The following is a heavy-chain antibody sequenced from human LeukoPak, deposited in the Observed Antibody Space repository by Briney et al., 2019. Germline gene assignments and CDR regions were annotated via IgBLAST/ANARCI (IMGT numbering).Heavy chain of an antibody. J-gene: IGHJ5*02. V-gene: IGHV3-48*03. CDR3: ASHSTTVTTFFWFDP. CDR1: GFTFSSYE. Sequence: GGSLRLSCAASGFTFSSYEMNWVRQAPGKGLEWVSYISSSGSTIYYADSVKGRFTISRDNAKNSLYLRMNSLRAEDTAVYYCASHSTTVTTFFWFDPWGQGTLVTVSS. D-gene: IGHD4-17*01. CDR2: ISSSGSTI.